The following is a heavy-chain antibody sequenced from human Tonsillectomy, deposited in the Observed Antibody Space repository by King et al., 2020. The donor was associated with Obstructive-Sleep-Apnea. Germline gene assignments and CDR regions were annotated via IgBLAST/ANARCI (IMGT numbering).Heavy chain of an antibody. J-gene: IGHJ3*02. CDR2: IYYSGST. CDR1: GGSITSGSHY. Sequence: QLQESGPGLVKPSQTLSLTCNVSGGSITSGSHYWSWIRQHPGKGLEWVGYIYYSGSTYYNPSPKSRVTISVDTSKNQFSLKLTSVTAADTAVYYCARDSCGGDCYPFGDAFDIWGQGTMVTVSS. CDR3: ARDSCGGDCYPFGDAFDI. D-gene: IGHD2-21*02. V-gene: IGHV4-31*03.